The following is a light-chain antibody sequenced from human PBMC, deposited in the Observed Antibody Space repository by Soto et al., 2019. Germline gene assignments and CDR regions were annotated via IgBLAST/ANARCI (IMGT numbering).Light chain of an antibody. CDR2: EVS. CDR3: TSYTSSSTLV. Sequence: QSVLTQPASVSGSPGQSITISCTGTSSDIGAYKYVSWHQHHPGKAPKLMIYEVSNRPSGVSNRFSGSKSGNTASLTISGLQAEDEADYYCTSYTSSSTLVFGGGTKVTVL. J-gene: IGLJ3*02. CDR1: SSDIGAYKY. V-gene: IGLV2-14*01.